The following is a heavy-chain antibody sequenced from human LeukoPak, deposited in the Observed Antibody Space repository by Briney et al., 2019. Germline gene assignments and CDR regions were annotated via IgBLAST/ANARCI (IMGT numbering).Heavy chain of an antibody. D-gene: IGHD3-3*01. CDR2: ISYDGSNK. V-gene: IGHV3-30*18. J-gene: IGHJ4*02. Sequence: GGSLRLSCAASGFTFSSYGMHWVRQAPGKGLEWVAVISYDGSNKYYADSVKGRFTISRDNSKNTLYLQMNSLRAEDTAVYYCAKAYQWLRFLEWPTFDYWGQGTLVTVSS. CDR1: GFTFSSYG. CDR3: AKAYQWLRFLEWPTFDY.